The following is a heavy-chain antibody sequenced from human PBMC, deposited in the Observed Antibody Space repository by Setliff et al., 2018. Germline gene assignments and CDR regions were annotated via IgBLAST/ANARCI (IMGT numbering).Heavy chain of an antibody. CDR3: VKLVPQAISSDP. D-gene: IGHD3-10*01. Sequence: LRLSCAASGFIFSNAWMSWVRQAPGKGLEWVGRIKSKTDGETTEYSAPVKGRFTISRDDSKSTLYLQMNSLKMDDTAVYYCVKLVPQAISSDPWGQGTLVTAPQ. J-gene: IGHJ5*02. CDR1: GFIFSNAW. CDR2: IKSKTDGETT. V-gene: IGHV3-15*01.